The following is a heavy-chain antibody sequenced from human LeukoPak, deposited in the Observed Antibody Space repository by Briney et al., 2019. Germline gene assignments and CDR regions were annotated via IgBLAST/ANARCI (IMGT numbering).Heavy chain of an antibody. CDR3: ARDFRATSPYFDY. CDR2: ITSSGSTI. Sequence: PGGSLRLSCAASRFTFSDYYMSWIRQAPGKGLEWVSYITSSGSTIYYADSVKGRFTISRDNAKNSLYLQMNSLRAEDTGVYYCARDFRATSPYFDYWGQGTLVTVSS. J-gene: IGHJ4*02. V-gene: IGHV3-11*04. CDR1: RFTFSDYY. D-gene: IGHD1-26*01.